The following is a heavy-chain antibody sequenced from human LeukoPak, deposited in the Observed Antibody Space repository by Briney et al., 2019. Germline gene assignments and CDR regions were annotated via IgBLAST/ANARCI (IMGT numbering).Heavy chain of an antibody. J-gene: IGHJ5*02. CDR2: ISAYNGNT. Sequence: ASVKVSCKASGYTFTSYGISWVRQAPGQGLEWMGWISAYNGNTNYAQKLQGRVTMTTDTSTSTAYMELRSLRSDDTAVYYCARIYCTNGVCRYNHGPWGQGTLVTVSS. D-gene: IGHD2-8*01. V-gene: IGHV1-18*01. CDR1: GYTFTSYG. CDR3: ARIYCTNGVCRYNHGP.